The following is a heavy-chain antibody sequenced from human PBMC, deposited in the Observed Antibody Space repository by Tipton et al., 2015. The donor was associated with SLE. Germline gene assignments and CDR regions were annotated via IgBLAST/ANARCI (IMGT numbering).Heavy chain of an antibody. CDR3: ASLAGTYSSYFRDY. Sequence: TLSLTCTVIGGSISGFYWGWIRQPPGKGLEWIGSMHHTGATYSSPSLKSRVTLSLDKSQNQFSLKLTSVTAADTAVYYCASLAGTYSSYFRDYWGRGALVSVSS. CDR1: GGSISGFY. CDR2: MHHTGAT. V-gene: IGHV4-38-2*02. D-gene: IGHD1-26*01. J-gene: IGHJ4*02.